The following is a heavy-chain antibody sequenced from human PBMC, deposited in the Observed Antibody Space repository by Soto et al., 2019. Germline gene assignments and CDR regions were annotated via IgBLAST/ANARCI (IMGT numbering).Heavy chain of an antibody. D-gene: IGHD1-26*01. V-gene: IGHV3-72*01. Sequence: LRHSYTVSGLTLSDHYMDWVRQAPGRGLEWVGRSRNKANSYTTEYAASVEGRSTISRDDSKNSLILQMSSVKTEDTDVYFCALQSPHSGTYFFAYCARGPLVTVAS. J-gene: IGHJ4*02. CDR2: SRNKANSYTT. CDR1: GLTLSDHY. CDR3: ALQSPHSGTYFFAY.